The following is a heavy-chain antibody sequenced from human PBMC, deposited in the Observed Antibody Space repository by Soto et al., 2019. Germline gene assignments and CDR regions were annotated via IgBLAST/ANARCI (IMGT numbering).Heavy chain of an antibody. CDR1: GGSISSGDYY. CDR2: IYYSGST. J-gene: IGHJ6*02. V-gene: IGHV4-30-4*01. D-gene: IGHD3-3*01. Sequence: SETLSLTCTVSGGSISSGDYYWSWIRQPPGKGLEWIGYIYYSGSTYYNPSLKSRVTISVDTSKNQFSLKLSSVTAADTAVYYCARDNPYYDFWSGYYAAYGMDVWGQGTTVT. CDR3: ARDNPYYDFWSGYYAAYGMDV.